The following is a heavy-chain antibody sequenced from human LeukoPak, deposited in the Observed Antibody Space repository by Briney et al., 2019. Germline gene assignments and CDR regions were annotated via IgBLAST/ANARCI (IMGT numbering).Heavy chain of an antibody. CDR3: AKGIDYGGNGGSLDY. D-gene: IGHD4-23*01. V-gene: IGHV3-30*02. Sequence: GGSLGLSCAASGFTFSSYGMHWVRQAPGKGLEWVAFIRYDGSNKYYADSVKGRFTISRDNSKNTLYLQMNSLRAEDTAVYYCAKGIDYGGNGGSLDYWGQGTLVTVSS. CDR2: IRYDGSNK. CDR1: GFTFSSYG. J-gene: IGHJ4*02.